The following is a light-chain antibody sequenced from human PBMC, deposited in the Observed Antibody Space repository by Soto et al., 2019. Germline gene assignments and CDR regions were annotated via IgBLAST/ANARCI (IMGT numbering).Light chain of an antibody. CDR1: SSDVGGYNY. V-gene: IGLV2-8*01. J-gene: IGLJ2*01. CDR2: EVS. CDR3: SSYAGSNNFV. Sequence: QSVLTQPPSASGSPGQSVTISCTGTSSDVGGYNYVSWYQQHPGKAPKLMIYEVSKRPSGVPDRFSGSKSGNTASLTVSGLQAEDEAEYYCSSYAGSNNFVFGGGTKVTVL.